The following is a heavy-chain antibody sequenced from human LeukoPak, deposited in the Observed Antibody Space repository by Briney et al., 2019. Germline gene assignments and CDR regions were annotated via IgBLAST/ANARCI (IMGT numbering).Heavy chain of an antibody. CDR3: ARRWNYGRNYYIDV. J-gene: IGHJ6*03. CDR2: INDSGRI. V-gene: IGHV4-34*01. D-gene: IGHD1-7*01. Sequence: SETLSLTCAVYGGSFSNYYWSWIRQPPGKGLEWIGEINDSGRINYNPSLMSRVTISVDTSKNQFSLRLTSVTARDTAVYYCARRWNYGRNYYIDVWGKGAAVSVSS. CDR1: GGSFSNYY.